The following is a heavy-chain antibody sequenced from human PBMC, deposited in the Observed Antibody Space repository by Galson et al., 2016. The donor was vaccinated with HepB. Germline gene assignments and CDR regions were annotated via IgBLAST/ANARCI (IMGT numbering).Heavy chain of an antibody. CDR1: GTMISGYS. CDR2: ISRDSNTI. D-gene: IGHD3-10*01. V-gene: IGHV3-48*04. J-gene: IGHJ4*02. Sequence: SLRLSCAGVGTMISGYSMIWVRQAPGKGLEWLSYISRDSNTIYYADSVRGRFTSSRDSRQDSLFLQMNSLNSDDTAVYPCARVVRGLGVYYFDSWGQGSRVTVSS. CDR3: ARVVRGLGVYYFDS.